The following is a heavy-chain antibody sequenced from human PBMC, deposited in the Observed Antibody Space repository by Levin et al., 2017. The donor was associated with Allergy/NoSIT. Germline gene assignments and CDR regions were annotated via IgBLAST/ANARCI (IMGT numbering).Heavy chain of an antibody. CDR1: GGSISSGGYS. D-gene: IGHD3-10*01. Sequence: SETLSLTCAVSGGSISSGGYSWSWIRQPTGKGLEWIGYIYHSGSTYYNPSLKSRVTISVDRSKNQFSLKLSSVTAADTPVYYCARGGDYYYYMDVWGKGTTVTVSS. CDR3: ARGGDYYYYMDV. V-gene: IGHV4-30-2*01. J-gene: IGHJ6*03. CDR2: IYHSGST.